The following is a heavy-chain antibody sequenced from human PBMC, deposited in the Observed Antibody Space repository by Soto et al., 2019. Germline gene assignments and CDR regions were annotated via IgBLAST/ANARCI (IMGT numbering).Heavy chain of an antibody. J-gene: IGHJ3*01. V-gene: IGHV3-30-3*01. CDR2: IEDHGSNK. CDR3: TREGPIKTRMSWGAFDV. D-gene: IGHD3-16*01. Sequence: QVQLVESGGGVVQPGRSLGLSCAASAFTFSSYAMHWVRQAPGKGLEWVSFIEDHGSNKYYAESVKGRFTISRDNSKNTLYLQMNGLRREDTAVYYCTREGPIKTRMSWGAFDVWGQGTMVTVSS. CDR1: AFTFSSYA.